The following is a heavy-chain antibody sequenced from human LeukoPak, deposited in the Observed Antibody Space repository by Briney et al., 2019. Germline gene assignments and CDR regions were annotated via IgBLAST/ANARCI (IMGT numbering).Heavy chain of an antibody. CDR3: ARAPMVRGVITYLYYYYYYMDV. CDR2: ISGYNGKT. D-gene: IGHD3-10*01. J-gene: IGHJ6*03. CDR1: GYTFNTYG. Sequence: VASVKVSCKASGYTFNTYGITWVRQAPGQGLEWMGWISGYNGKTKYAQKLQGRVTMTRNTSISTAYMELSSLRSEDTAVYYCARAPMVRGVITYLYYYYYYMDVWGKGTTVTISS. V-gene: IGHV1-18*01.